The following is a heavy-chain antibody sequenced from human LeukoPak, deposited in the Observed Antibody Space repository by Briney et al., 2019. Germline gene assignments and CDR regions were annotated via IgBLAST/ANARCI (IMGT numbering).Heavy chain of an antibody. D-gene: IGHD4-17*01. J-gene: IGHJ4*02. CDR2: ISSSSSYI. CDR1: GFTFSSYS. V-gene: IGHV3-21*01. CDR3: ARPRDNYGDYVFDY. Sequence: PGGSLRLSCAASGFTFSSYSMNWVRQAPGKGLEWVSSISSSSSYIYYADSVKGQFTISRDNAKNSLYLQMNSLRAEDTAVYYCARPRDNYGDYVFDYWGQGTLVTVSS.